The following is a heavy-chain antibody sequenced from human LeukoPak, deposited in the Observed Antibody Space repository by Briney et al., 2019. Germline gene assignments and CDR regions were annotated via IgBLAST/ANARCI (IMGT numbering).Heavy chain of an antibody. Sequence: GGCLRLSCAASGYTFSNYAMNWVRQAPGKGLEWGSTISGSGGTTYYADSVKGRFPISRDNSKNTLYLQMNSLRAEDTAVYYCAKDSTYYSGSGSYYRGPTFDYWGQGTLVTVSS. CDR1: GYTFSNYA. J-gene: IGHJ4*02. CDR3: AKDSTYYSGSGSYYRGPTFDY. D-gene: IGHD3-10*01. CDR2: ISGSGGTT. V-gene: IGHV3-23*01.